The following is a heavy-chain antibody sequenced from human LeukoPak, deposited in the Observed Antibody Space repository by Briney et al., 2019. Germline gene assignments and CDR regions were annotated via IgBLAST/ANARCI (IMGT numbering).Heavy chain of an antibody. D-gene: IGHD1-7*01. J-gene: IGHJ3*02. CDR2: IYPGDSDT. CDR1: GYSFTSYW. Sequence: LGESLKISCQGSGYSFTSYWIGWVRQMPGKGLEWMGIIYPGDSDTRYSPSFQGQVTISADKSISTAYLQWSSLKASDTAMYYCAREYNWNYVDAFDIWGQGTMVTVSS. CDR3: AREYNWNYVDAFDI. V-gene: IGHV5-51*01.